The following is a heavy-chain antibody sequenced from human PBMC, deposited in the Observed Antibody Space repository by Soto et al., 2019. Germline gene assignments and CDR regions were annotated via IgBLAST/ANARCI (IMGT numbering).Heavy chain of an antibody. J-gene: IGHJ4*02. CDR2: IYSGGTT. CDR1: GFTVSNNY. D-gene: IGHD6-19*01. Sequence: GGSLRLSXAASGFTVSNNYMSWVRQAPGKGLEWVSVIYSGGTTYYSDSVKGRFTISRDNSKNTLYLQMNSLRAEDTAVYYCARDGGSSGVDYWGQGTLVTVSS. CDR3: ARDGGSSGVDY. V-gene: IGHV3-53*01.